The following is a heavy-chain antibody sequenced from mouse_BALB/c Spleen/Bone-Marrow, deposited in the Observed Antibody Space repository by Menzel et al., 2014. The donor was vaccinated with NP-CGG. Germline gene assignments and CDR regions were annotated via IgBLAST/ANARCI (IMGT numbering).Heavy chain of an antibody. V-gene: IGHV3-1*02. J-gene: IGHJ3*01. CDR2: IHYSGST. CDR3: ARRDSVRGWFAY. D-gene: IGHD2-14*01. CDR1: GYSITSGYS. Sequence: VQLKESGPDLVKPSQSLSLTCTATGYSITSGYSWHWIRQFPGNKLEWVGYIHYSGSTNYNPSLKSRISITRDTSKNQFFLQLNSVTTEDTATYYCARRDSVRGWFAYWGQGTLVTVSA.